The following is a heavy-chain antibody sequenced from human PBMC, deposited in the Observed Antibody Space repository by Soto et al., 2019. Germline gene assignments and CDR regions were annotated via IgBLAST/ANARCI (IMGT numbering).Heavy chain of an antibody. CDR3: ARYIRDAGTFYFDY. CDR2: IHYSGST. J-gene: IGHJ4*02. Sequence: SETLSLTCTVSGGSVSGYHWSWIRQPPGKGLEWFGYIHYSGSTNYNPSLGSRVTMSVDTSKNQFSLKLSSVTAADTAVYYCARYIRDAGTFYFDYWGQGTLVTVSS. D-gene: IGHD3-3*02. CDR1: GGSVSGYH. V-gene: IGHV4-59*02.